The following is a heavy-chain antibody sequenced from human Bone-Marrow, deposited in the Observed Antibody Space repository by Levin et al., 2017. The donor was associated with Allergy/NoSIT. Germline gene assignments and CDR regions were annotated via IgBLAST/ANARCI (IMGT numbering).Heavy chain of an antibody. D-gene: IGHD3-22*01. CDR3: ARVGRYDTNNFYRWWGAFDI. J-gene: IGHJ3*02. CDR1: GFTFNMYR. CDR2: INSDASST. V-gene: IGHV3-74*01. Sequence: GGSLRLSCAASGFTFNMYRMHWDRQVPGKGLVWVSRINSDASSTSYADSVKGRFSISRDNAKNTVYLQMNSLRAEDTAVYYCARVGRYDTNNFYRWWGAFDIWGQGTKVTVSS.